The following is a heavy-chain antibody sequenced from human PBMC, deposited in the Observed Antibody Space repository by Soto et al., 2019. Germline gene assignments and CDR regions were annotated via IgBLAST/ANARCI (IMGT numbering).Heavy chain of an antibody. V-gene: IGHV1-2*02. J-gene: IGHJ6*02. D-gene: IGHD6-19*01. CDR2: INPNSGGT. CDR3: ARGTSKWLVRSYGMDV. CDR1: GYTFTGYY. Sequence: ASVKVSCKASGYTFTGYYMHWVRQAPGQGLEWMGWINPNSGGTNYAQKFQGRVTMTRDTSISTAYMELSRLRSDDTAVYYCARGTSKWLVRSYGMDVWGQGTTVTVSS.